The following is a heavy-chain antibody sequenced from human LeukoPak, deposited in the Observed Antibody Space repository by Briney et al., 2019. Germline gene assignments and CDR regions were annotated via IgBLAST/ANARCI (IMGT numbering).Heavy chain of an antibody. CDR1: GYTFTGYY. CDR2: INPNSGGT. J-gene: IGHJ4*02. D-gene: IGHD6-6*01. CDR3: ARASLLISSVAARPRFLLY. V-gene: IGHV1-2*02. Sequence: GASVKVSCKASGYTFTGYYMHWVRQAPGQGLEWMGWINPNSGGTNYAQKFQGRVTMTRDTSISTAYMELSRLRSDDTAVYYCARASLLISSVAARPRFLLYWGQGTWSPSPQ.